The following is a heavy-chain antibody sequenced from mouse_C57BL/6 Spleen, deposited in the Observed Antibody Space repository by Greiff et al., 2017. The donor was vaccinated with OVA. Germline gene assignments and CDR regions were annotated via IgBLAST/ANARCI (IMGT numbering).Heavy chain of an antibody. CDR2: IDPSDSYT. J-gene: IGHJ4*01. V-gene: IGHV1-59*01. CDR3: ALGRYYAMDY. Sequence: QVQLQQPGAELVRPGTSVKLSCKASGYTFTSYWMHWVKQRPGQGLEWIGVIDPSDSYTNYNQKFKGKATLTVDTSSSTAYMQLSSLTSEDSAVYYCALGRYYAMDYWGQGTSVTVSS. CDR1: GYTFTSYW. D-gene: IGHD4-1*01.